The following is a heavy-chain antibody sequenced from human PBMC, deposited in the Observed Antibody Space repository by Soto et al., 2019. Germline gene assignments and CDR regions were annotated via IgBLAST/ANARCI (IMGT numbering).Heavy chain of an antibody. Sequence: SETLSLTCTVSGGSISSSSYYWGWIRQPPGKGLEWIGSIYYSGSTYYNPSLKSRVTISVDTSKNQFSLKLSSVTAADTAVYYCARGRNWFDPWGQGTLVTVS. CDR3: ARGRNWFDP. V-gene: IGHV4-39*01. CDR1: GGSISSSSYY. J-gene: IGHJ5*02. CDR2: IYYSGST.